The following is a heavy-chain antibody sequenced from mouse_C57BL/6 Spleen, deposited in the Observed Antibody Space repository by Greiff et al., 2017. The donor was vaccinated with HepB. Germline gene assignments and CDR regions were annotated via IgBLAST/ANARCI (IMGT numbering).Heavy chain of an antibody. J-gene: IGHJ1*03. D-gene: IGHD3-3*01. Sequence: EVQLVESGGGLVKPGGSLKLSCAASGFTFSSYAMSWVRQTPEKRLEWVATISDGGSYTYYPDNVKGRFTISRDNAKNNLYLQMSHLKSEDTAMYYCAREGRGYFDVWGTGTTVTVSS. CDR3: AREGRGYFDV. V-gene: IGHV5-4*01. CDR1: GFTFSSYA. CDR2: ISDGGSYT.